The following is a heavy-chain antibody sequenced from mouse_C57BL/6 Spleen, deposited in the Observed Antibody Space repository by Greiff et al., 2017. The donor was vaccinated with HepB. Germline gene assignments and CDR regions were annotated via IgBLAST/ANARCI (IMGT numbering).Heavy chain of an antibody. CDR2: IWGVGST. CDR1: GFSLTSYG. Sequence: VNLVESGPGLVAPSQSLSITCTVSGFSLTSYGVDWVRQSPGKGLEWLGVIWGVGSTNYNSALKSRLSISKDNSKSQVFLKMNSLQTDDTAMYYCASGSSEGFAYWGQGTLVTVSA. D-gene: IGHD1-1*01. V-gene: IGHV2-6*01. CDR3: ASGSSEGFAY. J-gene: IGHJ3*01.